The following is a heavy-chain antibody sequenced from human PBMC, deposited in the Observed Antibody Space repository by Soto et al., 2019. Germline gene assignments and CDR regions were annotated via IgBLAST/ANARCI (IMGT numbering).Heavy chain of an antibody. V-gene: IGHV3-7*01. CDR2: IKQDGSEK. CDR3: AGGGAGYYYYYYGMDV. CDR1: GFTFSSYW. Sequence: GGSLRLSCAASGFTFSSYWMSWVRQAPGKGLEWVANIKQDGSEKYYVDSVKGRFTISRDNAKNSLYLQMNSLRAEDTAVYCCAGGGAGYYYYYYGMDVWGQGTTVTVSS. J-gene: IGHJ6*02.